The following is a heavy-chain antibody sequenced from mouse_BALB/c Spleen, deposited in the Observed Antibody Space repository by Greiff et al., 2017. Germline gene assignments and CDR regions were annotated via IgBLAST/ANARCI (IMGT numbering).Heavy chain of an antibody. CDR3: ARDRKGFMDY. V-gene: IGHV7-3*02. CDR1: GFTFTDYY. CDR2: IRNKANGYTT. Sequence: EVMLVESGGGLVQPGGSLRLSCATSGFTFTDYYMSWVRQPPGKALEWLGFIRNKANGYTTEYSASVKGRFTISRDNSQSILYLQMNTLRAEDSATYYCARDRKGFMDYWGQGTSVTVSS. J-gene: IGHJ4*01.